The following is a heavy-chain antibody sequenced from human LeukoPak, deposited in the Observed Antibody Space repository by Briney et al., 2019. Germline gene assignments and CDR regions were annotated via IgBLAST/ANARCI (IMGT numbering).Heavy chain of an antibody. D-gene: IGHD6-13*01. Sequence: GGSLRLSCAASGFTFSSYAMSWVRQAPGKGLEWVSCISSSSSHIYYADSVKGRFTISRDNAKNSVYLQMNSLRAEDTAVYYCTRAVAAADFSPGYWGQGTLVTVSS. CDR1: GFTFSSYA. CDR2: ISSSSSHI. V-gene: IGHV3-21*01. CDR3: TRAVAAADFSPGY. J-gene: IGHJ4*02.